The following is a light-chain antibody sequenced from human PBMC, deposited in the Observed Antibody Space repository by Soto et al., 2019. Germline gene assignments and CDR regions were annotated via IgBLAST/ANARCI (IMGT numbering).Light chain of an antibody. V-gene: IGKV1-12*01. CDR1: QGIASW. J-gene: IGKJ3*01. Sequence: DIQMTQSPSSVSASVGDRVTITCRASQGIASWLAWYQQKSGEAPNLLIYAASNLQSGVPSRFSGSGSGTDFTLTISSLQPEDSANYYCQQANSLPFTFGPGTKVDIK. CDR2: AAS. CDR3: QQANSLPFT.